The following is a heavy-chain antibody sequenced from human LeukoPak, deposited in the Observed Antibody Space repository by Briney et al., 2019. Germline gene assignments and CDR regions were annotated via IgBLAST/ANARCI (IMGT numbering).Heavy chain of an antibody. V-gene: IGHV3-9*01. Sequence: GRSLRLSCAASGFTFDDYAMHWVRHAPGKGLEWVSGISWSSGSIGYADSVKGRFTISRDNSKNTLYLQMNSLRAEDTAVYYCASFLMDYGDYYYYYMDVWGKGTTVTVSS. CDR1: GFTFDDYA. J-gene: IGHJ6*03. CDR3: ASFLMDYGDYYYYYMDV. CDR2: ISWSSGSI. D-gene: IGHD4-17*01.